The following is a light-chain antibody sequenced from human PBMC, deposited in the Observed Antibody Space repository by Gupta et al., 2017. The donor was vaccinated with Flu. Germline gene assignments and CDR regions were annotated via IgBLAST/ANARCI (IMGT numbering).Light chain of an antibody. Sequence: VTPGEPASISCRSSQSRLHSNGYNYLDWYLQKPGQSPQLLIYLGSNRASGVPDRFSGSGSGTDSTLKISRVEAEYVGVYYCRQALQTPYTFGQGTKLEIK. V-gene: IGKV2-28*01. CDR3: RQALQTPYT. CDR1: QSRLHSNGYNY. J-gene: IGKJ2*01. CDR2: LGS.